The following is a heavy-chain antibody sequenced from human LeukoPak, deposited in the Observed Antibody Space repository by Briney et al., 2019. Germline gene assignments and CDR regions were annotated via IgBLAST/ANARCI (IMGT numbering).Heavy chain of an antibody. V-gene: IGHV1-8*01. Sequence: ASVKVSCKTSGYTFTSYDINWVRQATGQGLEWMGWMNPNSGDTGYTQKFQGRDTMTRDTSISTAYMELSSLRSEDTAVYYCARGLTGPYYYYMDVWGKGTTVTVSS. J-gene: IGHJ6*03. CDR3: ARGLTGPYYYYMDV. CDR1: GYTFTSYD. CDR2: MNPNSGDT. D-gene: IGHD3-9*01.